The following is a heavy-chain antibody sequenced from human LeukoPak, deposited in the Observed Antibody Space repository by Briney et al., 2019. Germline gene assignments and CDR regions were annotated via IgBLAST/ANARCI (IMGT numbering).Heavy chain of an antibody. V-gene: IGHV1-46*01. Sequence: GASVKVSCKASGYTFTSYYMHWVRQAPGQGLEWMGIINPSGGSTSYAQKFQGRVTMTRDTSTSTVYMELSSLRSEDTAVYYCARANGGHPSLYGMDVWGQGTTVTVSS. D-gene: IGHD4-23*01. J-gene: IGHJ6*02. CDR3: ARANGGHPSLYGMDV. CDR2: INPSGGST. CDR1: GYTFTSYY.